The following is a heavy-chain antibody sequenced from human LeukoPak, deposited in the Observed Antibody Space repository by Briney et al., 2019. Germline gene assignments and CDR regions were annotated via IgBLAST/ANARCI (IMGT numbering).Heavy chain of an antibody. CDR2: ISSSGSYI. V-gene: IGHV3-21*01. CDR1: GFTFSSYA. D-gene: IGHD2-15*01. J-gene: IGHJ5*02. Sequence: GGSLRLSCAASGFTFSSYAMSWVRQAPGKGLEWVSSISSSGSYIYFADSVKGRFTISRDNARNSVYLQMNSLRADDTAVYYCARAVVVTGAPAWFDPWGQGTLVTVSA. CDR3: ARAVVVTGAPAWFDP.